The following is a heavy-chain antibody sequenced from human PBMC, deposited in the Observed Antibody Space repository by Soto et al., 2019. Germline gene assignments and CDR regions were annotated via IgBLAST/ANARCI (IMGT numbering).Heavy chain of an antibody. CDR1: GFTFSSYS. CDR3: ARAPGRYFDWGPTLVKYPNTMDYYYGMDV. V-gene: IGHV3-48*01. J-gene: IGHJ6*02. CDR2: ISSSSSTI. Sequence: PGGSLRLSCAASGFTFSSYSMNWVRQAPGKGLEWVSYISSSSSTIYYADSVKGRFTISRDNAKNSLYLQMNSLRAEDTAVYYCARAPGRYFDWGPTLVKYPNTMDYYYGMDVWGQGTTVTVSS. D-gene: IGHD3-9*01.